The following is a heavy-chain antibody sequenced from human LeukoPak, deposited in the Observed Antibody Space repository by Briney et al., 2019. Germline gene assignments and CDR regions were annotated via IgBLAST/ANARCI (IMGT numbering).Heavy chain of an antibody. V-gene: IGHV3-23*01. CDR2: ISGSGGST. Sequence: GGSLRLSCAASGFTFSSYAMSWVRQAPGKGLVWVSAISGSGGSTYYADSVKGRFTISRDNSKNTLYLQMNSLRAEDTAVYYCAKDRSGSYWGKNFDYWGQGTLVTVSS. J-gene: IGHJ4*02. D-gene: IGHD3-10*01. CDR1: GFTFSSYA. CDR3: AKDRSGSYWGKNFDY.